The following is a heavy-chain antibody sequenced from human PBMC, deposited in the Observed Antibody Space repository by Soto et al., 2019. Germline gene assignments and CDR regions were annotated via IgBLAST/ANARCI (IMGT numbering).Heavy chain of an antibody. CDR2: IIPMIGAT. D-gene: IGHD2-15*01. CDR1: GGTFSDYT. J-gene: IGHJ3*02. CDR3: ARYWSAGTLYGAFDI. Sequence: SVKVSCKASGGTFSDYTISWLRQAPGRGLEWMGGIIPMIGATNNAQKLKGRLTITADKSTGTVYMELNSLRSDDTAVYYCARYWSAGTLYGAFDIWGQGT. V-gene: IGHV1-69*06.